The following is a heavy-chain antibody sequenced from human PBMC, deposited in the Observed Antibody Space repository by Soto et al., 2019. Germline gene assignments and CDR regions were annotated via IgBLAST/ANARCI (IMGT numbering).Heavy chain of an antibody. V-gene: IGHV3-21*01. D-gene: IGHD5-18*01. J-gene: IGHJ6*02. CDR2: ISSSSSYI. CDR3: ARDTTIQLWLTPSYYYGMDV. CDR1: GFTFSSYS. Sequence: PGGSLRLSCAASGFTFSSYSMNWVRQAPGKGLEWVSSISSSSSYIYYADSVKGRFTISRDNAKNSLYLQMNSLRAEDTAVYYCARDTTIQLWLTPSYYYGMDVWGQGTTVTVPS.